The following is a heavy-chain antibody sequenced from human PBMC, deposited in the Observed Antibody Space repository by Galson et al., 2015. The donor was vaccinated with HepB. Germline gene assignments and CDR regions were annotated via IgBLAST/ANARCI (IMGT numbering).Heavy chain of an antibody. V-gene: IGHV1-18*04. Sequence: SVKVSCKASGYTFTSYGISWVRQAPGQGLEWMGWISAYNGNTNYAQKLQGRVTMTTDTSTSTAYMELRSLRSDDTAVYYCARDMFRGTSPRFSGSSHAFDIWGQGTMVTVSS. D-gene: IGHD1-26*01. CDR2: ISAYNGNT. J-gene: IGHJ3*02. CDR1: GYTFTSYG. CDR3: ARDMFRGTSPRFSGSSHAFDI.